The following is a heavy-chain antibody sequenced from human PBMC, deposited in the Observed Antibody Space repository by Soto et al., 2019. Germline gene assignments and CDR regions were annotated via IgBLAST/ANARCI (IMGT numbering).Heavy chain of an antibody. J-gene: IGHJ5*02. Sequence: QVQLVQSAAEVKKPGASVKVSCKTSGYTFVSYGISWVRQAPGQGLEWMGWISPYNGNTNFAQRFQGRVTLTTDTSTDIVYMDLGSLKSDDTAVYYCSRDQYFFDSSGYSDHWGQGTLITVSS. CDR1: GYTFVSYG. V-gene: IGHV1-18*04. CDR3: SRDQYFFDSSGYSDH. D-gene: IGHD3-22*01. CDR2: ISPYNGNT.